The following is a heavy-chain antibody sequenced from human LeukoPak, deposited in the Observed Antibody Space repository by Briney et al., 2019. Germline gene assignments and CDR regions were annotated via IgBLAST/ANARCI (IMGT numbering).Heavy chain of an antibody. V-gene: IGHV3-74*01. CDR2: INSDGSST. Sequence: GGSLRLSCAASGITFSNYWMHWVRQAPGKGLVWVSRINSDGSSTSYADSVKGRFTISRDNAKSTLYLQMNSLRAEDTAVYYCATQSPSRPVGWGQGTLVTVSS. CDR3: ATQSPSRPVG. CDR1: GITFSNYW. J-gene: IGHJ4*02. D-gene: IGHD1-26*01.